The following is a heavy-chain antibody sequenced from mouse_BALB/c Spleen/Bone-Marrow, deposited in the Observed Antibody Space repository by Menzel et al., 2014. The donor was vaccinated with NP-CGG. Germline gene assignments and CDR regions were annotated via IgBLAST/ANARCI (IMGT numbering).Heavy chain of an antibody. J-gene: IGHJ4*01. Sequence: VQLQQPGAELVKPGASVKLSCTAFGFNIKDTYMHWVKQRPEQGLEWIGRIDPANGNTKYDPKFQGKATITADTSYNTAYLQLSSLTSEDTAVYYCARWEYYAMHYWGQGTSVTVSS. CDR3: ARWEYYAMHY. CDR1: GFNIKDTY. V-gene: IGHV14-3*02. CDR2: IDPANGNT. D-gene: IGHD4-1*01.